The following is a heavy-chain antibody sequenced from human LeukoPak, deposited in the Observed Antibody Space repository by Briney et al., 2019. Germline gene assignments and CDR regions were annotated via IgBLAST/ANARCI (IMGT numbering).Heavy chain of an antibody. D-gene: IGHD5-18*01. J-gene: IGHJ3*02. V-gene: IGHV3-11*06. CDR1: GFTFSDYY. Sequence: PGVTVRLSCAASGFTFSDYYMSWIRQAPGKGLEWVSYISFSSSYTNYADSVKGRFTIFRDNAKNSLYLQMNSLRAEDTAVYYCARDSDTAMVNPTDAFDIWGQGTMVTVSS. CDR2: ISFSSSYT. CDR3: ARDSDTAMVNPTDAFDI.